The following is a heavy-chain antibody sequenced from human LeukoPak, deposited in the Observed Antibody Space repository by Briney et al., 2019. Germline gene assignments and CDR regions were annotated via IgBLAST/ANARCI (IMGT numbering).Heavy chain of an antibody. D-gene: IGHD3-10*01. CDR3: ARGGLIGGSGSYQEFKKRTNWFDP. Sequence: GTSLRLSCSTSGFTFNSHGFHWVRQAPGKGLEWVAAISDDGLNTFYIDSVKGRFTISRDNAKNSLYLLMNSLRAEDTAVYFCARGGLIGGSGSYQEFKKRTNWFDPWGQGTLVTVSS. V-gene: IGHV3-30*03. CDR2: ISDDGLNT. J-gene: IGHJ5*02. CDR1: GFTFNSHG.